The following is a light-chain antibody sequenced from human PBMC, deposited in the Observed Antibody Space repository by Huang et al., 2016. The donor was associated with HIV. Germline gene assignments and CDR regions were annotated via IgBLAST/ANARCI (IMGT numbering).Light chain of an antibody. CDR2: DAS. J-gene: IGKJ5*01. Sequence: EIVMTQSPGTLSVSPGERVTLSCIASESISSSLAWYQQASGQAPRLLIYDASTRATGVPARFSGSGSGTNFTLTISSLQSEDFAVYYCQQYNDWPPITFGQGTRVDIK. CDR1: ESISSS. V-gene: IGKV3-15*01. CDR3: QQYNDWPPIT.